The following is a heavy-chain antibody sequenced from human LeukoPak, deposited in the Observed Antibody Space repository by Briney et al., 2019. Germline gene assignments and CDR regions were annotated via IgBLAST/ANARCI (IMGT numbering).Heavy chain of an antibody. CDR3: ARSKGHLDS. CDR1: GDSVSSNSAA. V-gene: IGHV6-1*01. CDR2: TYYRSKWFN. J-gene: IGHJ4*02. Sequence: SQTLSLTCAISGDSVSSNSAAWNWIRQSPSRGLEWLGRTYYRSKWFNDYAASVRSRITIKPDTPSNQFSQQLNSVTPEDTAMYFCARSKGHLDSWGQGTLVTVSS.